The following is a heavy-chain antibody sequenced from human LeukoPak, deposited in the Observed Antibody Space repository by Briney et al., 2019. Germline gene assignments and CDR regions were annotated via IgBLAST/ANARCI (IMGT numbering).Heavy chain of an antibody. J-gene: IGHJ4*02. CDR3: AKGTGDMGYYFDR. CDR2: IRVNDET. V-gene: IGHV3-23*01. CDR1: GLTFSNYA. D-gene: IGHD7-27*01. Sequence: TGGSLRLSCAASGLTFSNYAMNWVRQAPGKGLEWVSGIRVNDETYYADSVKGRFTISRDNSENTLYLQMGGLRAEDTAVYYCAKGTGDMGYYFDRWGQGTLVTVSS.